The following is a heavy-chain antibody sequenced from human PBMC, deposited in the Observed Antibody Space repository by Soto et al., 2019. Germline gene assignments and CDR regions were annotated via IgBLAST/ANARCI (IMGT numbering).Heavy chain of an antibody. D-gene: IGHD1-26*01. V-gene: IGHV4-34*01. CDR1: GGSFSGYY. CDR3: ARRSYGGKNWFDP. Sequence: SVTLSLTCAVYGGSFSGYYWSWIRQPPGKGLEWIGEINHSGSTNYNPSLKSRVTISVDTSKNQFSLKLSSVTAADTAVYYCARRSYGGKNWFDPWGQGTLVTVSS. CDR2: INHSGST. J-gene: IGHJ5*02.